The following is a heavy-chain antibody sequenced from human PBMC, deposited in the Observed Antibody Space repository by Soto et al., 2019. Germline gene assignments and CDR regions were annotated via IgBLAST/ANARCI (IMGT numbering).Heavy chain of an antibody. J-gene: IGHJ4*02. CDR2: IYWDDDK. V-gene: IGHV2-5*02. D-gene: IGHD3-10*01. CDR1: GFSLSTSRVG. Sequence: QITLKESGPTLVKPTQTLTLTCTFSGFSLSTSRVGVGWIRQPPGKALEWLALIYWDDDKRYSPSLKNRLTITKDTPKNQVVLTMANADPVDTATYYCVHTSGSGNSACLDYWGQGTLVTVSS. CDR3: VHTSGSGNSACLDY.